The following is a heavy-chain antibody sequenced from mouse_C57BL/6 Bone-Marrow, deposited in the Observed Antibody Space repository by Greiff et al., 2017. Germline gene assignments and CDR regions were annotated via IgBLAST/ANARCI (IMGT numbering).Heavy chain of an antibody. J-gene: IGHJ3*01. D-gene: IGHD1-3*01. CDR2: IDPETGGT. CDR3: ASCCEWGYFAD. Sequence: QVQLQQSGAELVRPGASVTLSCKASGYTFTDYEMHWVKQTPVHGLEWIGAIDPETGGTAYNQKFKGKAILTADKSSSTAYMELSSLTSEDSAVYYCASCCEWGYFADWGQGTPVTVSA. CDR1: GYTFTDYE. V-gene: IGHV1-15*01.